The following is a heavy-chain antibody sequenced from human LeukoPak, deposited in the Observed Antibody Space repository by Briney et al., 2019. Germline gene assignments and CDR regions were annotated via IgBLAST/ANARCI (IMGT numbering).Heavy chain of an antibody. V-gene: IGHV3-23*01. CDR3: AREKSHSFDY. Sequence: PGGSLRLSCAASGFTFSSYAMSWVRQAPGKGLEWVSVISGSDGSTYYADSVKGRFTISRDNAKNSLCLQMNSLRAVDTAVYYCAREKSHSFDYWGQGTLVTVSS. CDR1: GFTFSSYA. J-gene: IGHJ4*02. CDR2: ISGSDGST.